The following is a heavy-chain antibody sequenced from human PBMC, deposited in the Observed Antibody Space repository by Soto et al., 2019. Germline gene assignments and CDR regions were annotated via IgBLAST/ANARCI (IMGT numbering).Heavy chain of an antibody. V-gene: IGHV4-30-4*01. D-gene: IGHD3-10*01. J-gene: IGHJ4*02. CDR2: IYYSGST. CDR3: ARESGGVFYFDY. Sequence: SETLSLTCTVSGGSISSGDYYWSWIRQPPGKGLEWIGYIYYSGSTYYNPSLKSRVTISVDTSKNQFSLKLSSVTAADTAVYYCARESGGVFYFDYWDQGTLVTVSS. CDR1: GGSISSGDYY.